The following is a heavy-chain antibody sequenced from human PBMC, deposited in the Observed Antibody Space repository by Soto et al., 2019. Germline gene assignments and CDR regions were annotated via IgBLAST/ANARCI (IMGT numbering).Heavy chain of an antibody. J-gene: IGHJ6*02. CDR2: ISTYTGHS. CDR3: ARDGGVTTIAGTRYYYGMDV. CDR1: GYTFTTYG. D-gene: IGHD3-16*01. V-gene: IGHV1-18*01. Sequence: QVPLVQSGAEVKEPGASVKVSCKASGYTFTTYGFSWVRQAPGQGLEWMGWISTYTGHSDYAQHLQGRVTMTTDSSTYTAYMELRSLRSDDTAVYYCARDGGVTTIAGTRYYYGMDVWGQGTTVTVSS.